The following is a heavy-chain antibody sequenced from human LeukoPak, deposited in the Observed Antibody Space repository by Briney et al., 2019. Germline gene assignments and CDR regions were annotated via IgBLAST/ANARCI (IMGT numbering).Heavy chain of an antibody. Sequence: GGSLRLSCAASGFTVSSNYMSWVRQAPGKGLEWVSVIYSGGSTYYADSVKGRFTISRDNSKNTVYLQMDSLRVDDTAVYYCAKVATPNTLDAFDIWGQGTMVTVSS. V-gene: IGHV3-53*01. CDR3: AKVATPNTLDAFDI. J-gene: IGHJ3*02. CDR2: IYSGGST. D-gene: IGHD1/OR15-1a*01. CDR1: GFTVSSNY.